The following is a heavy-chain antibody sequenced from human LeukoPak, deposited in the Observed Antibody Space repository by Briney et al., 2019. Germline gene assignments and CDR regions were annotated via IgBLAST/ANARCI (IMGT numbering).Heavy chain of an antibody. CDR1: GFTFSSYG. CDR2: ISGSGGST. D-gene: IGHD3-10*01. J-gene: IGHJ3*02. V-gene: IGHV3-23*01. Sequence: GGSLRLSCAASGFTFSSYGMSWVRQAPGKGLEWVSSISGSGGSTYYADSVKGRFTISRDNSKNTLYLQMNSLRAEDTAVYYCASTMVRGVTHAFDIWGQGTMVTVSS. CDR3: ASTMVRGVTHAFDI.